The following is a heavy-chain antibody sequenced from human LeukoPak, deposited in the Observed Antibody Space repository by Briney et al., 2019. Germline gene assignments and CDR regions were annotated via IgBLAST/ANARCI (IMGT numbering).Heavy chain of an antibody. V-gene: IGHV3-74*01. CDR3: ARDLCGNRDC. CDR2: INPDGSTT. CDR1: GFSFSTYW. D-gene: IGHD4-23*01. J-gene: IGHJ4*02. Sequence: GGSLRLSCAASGFSFSTYWVHWVRQAPGKGLVWVSRINPDGSTTDYADSVKGRFTISRDNAKNTLYLQMNSLRAEDTAVYFCARDLCGNRDCWGQGTLVTVSS.